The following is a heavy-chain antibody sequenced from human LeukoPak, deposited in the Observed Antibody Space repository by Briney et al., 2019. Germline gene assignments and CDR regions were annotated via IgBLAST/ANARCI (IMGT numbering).Heavy chain of an antibody. Sequence: SETLSLTCTVSGGSISSGSYYWSWIRQPAGKGLEWIGRIYTSGSTNYNPSLKSRVTISVDTSKNQFSLKLSSVTAADTAVYYCARSGVDSSSWYGGLYNWLDPWGQGTLVTVSS. J-gene: IGHJ5*02. CDR3: ARSGVDSSSWYGGLYNWLDP. D-gene: IGHD6-13*01. V-gene: IGHV4-61*02. CDR2: IYTSGST. CDR1: GGSISSGSYY.